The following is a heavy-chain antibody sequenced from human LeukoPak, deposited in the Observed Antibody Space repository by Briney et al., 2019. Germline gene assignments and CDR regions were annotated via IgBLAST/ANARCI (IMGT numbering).Heavy chain of an antibody. Sequence: SETLSLTCAVYGGSFSGYYWSWIRQPPGKGLEWIGEINHSGSTNYNPSLKSRVAISVDTSKNQFSLKLSSVTAADTAVYYCAREVRGYSYVDYWGQGTLVTVSS. V-gene: IGHV4-34*01. D-gene: IGHD5-18*01. CDR3: AREVRGYSYVDY. J-gene: IGHJ4*02. CDR2: INHSGST. CDR1: GGSFSGYY.